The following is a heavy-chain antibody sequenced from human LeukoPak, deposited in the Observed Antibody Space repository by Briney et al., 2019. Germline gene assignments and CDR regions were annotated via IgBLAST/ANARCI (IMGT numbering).Heavy chain of an antibody. CDR2: IYYSGST. CDR3: ARRRGYQLLYDAFDI. D-gene: IGHD2-2*02. V-gene: IGHV4-39*01. CDR1: GGSISSSSYY. J-gene: IGHJ3*02. Sequence: NPSETLSLTCTVSGGSISSSSYYWGWIRQPPGKGLEWIGSIYYSGSTYYNPSLKSRVTISVDTPKNQFSLKLSSVTAADTAIYYCARRRGYQLLYDAFDIWGQGTMVTVSS.